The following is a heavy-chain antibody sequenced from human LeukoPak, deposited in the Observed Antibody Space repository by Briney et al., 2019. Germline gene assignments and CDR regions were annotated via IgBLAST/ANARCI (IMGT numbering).Heavy chain of an antibody. V-gene: IGHV4-59*08. CDR2: IYYSGST. CDR1: GGSISSYY. CDR3: ARNRYCGGDCYYAFDI. J-gene: IGHJ3*02. Sequence: SETLSLTSTVSGGSISSYYWSWIRQPPGEGLEWIGYIYYSGSTNYNPSLKSRVTISVDTSKNQFSLKLSSVTAADTAVYYCARNRYCGGDCYYAFDIWGQGTMVTVSS. D-gene: IGHD2-21*02.